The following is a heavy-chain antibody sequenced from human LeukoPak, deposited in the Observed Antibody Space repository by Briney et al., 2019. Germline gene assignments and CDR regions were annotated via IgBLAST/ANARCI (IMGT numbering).Heavy chain of an antibody. D-gene: IGHD3-10*01. J-gene: IGHJ4*02. CDR3: ARGEEGYGSGSYYNAFDY. CDR2: IYHSGST. CDR1: GGSISSSNW. Sequence: PSGTLSLTCAVSGGSISSSNWWSWVRQPPGKGLEWIGEIYHSGSTNYNPSLKSRVTISVDKSKNQFSLKLSSVTAADTAVYYCARGEEGYGSGSYYNAFDYWGQGTLVTVSS. V-gene: IGHV4-4*02.